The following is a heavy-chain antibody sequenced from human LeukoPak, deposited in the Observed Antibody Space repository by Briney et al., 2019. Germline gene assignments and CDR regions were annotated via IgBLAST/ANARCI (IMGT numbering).Heavy chain of an antibody. J-gene: IGHJ4*02. CDR1: GYSFTSYW. D-gene: IGHD3-22*01. CDR2: IYPGDSDT. Sequence: PGASLKISCTGSGYSFTSYWIGWVRQMPGKGLEWMGIIYPGDSDTRYSPSFQGQVTISADKSISTAYLQWSSLKASDTAMYYCATLDYYDSSGYYSDYWGQGTLVTVSS. V-gene: IGHV5-51*01. CDR3: ATLDYYDSSGYYSDY.